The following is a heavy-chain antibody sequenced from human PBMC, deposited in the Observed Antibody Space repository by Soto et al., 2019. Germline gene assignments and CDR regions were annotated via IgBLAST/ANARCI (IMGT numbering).Heavy chain of an antibody. CDR3: AKGRDYGDCRDQWVSGR. Sequence: EVQLLESGGGLAQPGGSLRLSCAASGFTFSNYAMSWVRQAPGKGLECVSSICGGGGSPQYADSVKGRFTISRDNSKDTLSLQMSSLRVDDTAVYYCAKGRDYGDCRDQWVSGRWGRGNLVTVAS. CDR2: ICGGGGSP. J-gene: IGHJ4*02. V-gene: IGHV3-23*01. CDR1: GFTFSNYA. D-gene: IGHD4-17*01.